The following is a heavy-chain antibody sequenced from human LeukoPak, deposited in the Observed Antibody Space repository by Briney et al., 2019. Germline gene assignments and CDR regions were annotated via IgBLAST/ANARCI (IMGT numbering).Heavy chain of an antibody. CDR1: GFTFSSYA. J-gene: IGHJ4*02. Sequence: GGSLRLSCAASGFTFSSYAMSWVRQAPGKGLEWVSAISGSGGSTYYADSVKGRFTISRDNAKNSLYLQMNSLRAEDTAVYYCARDLAVAVDYWGQGTLVTVSS. CDR2: ISGSGGST. V-gene: IGHV3-23*01. CDR3: ARDLAVAVDY. D-gene: IGHD6-19*01.